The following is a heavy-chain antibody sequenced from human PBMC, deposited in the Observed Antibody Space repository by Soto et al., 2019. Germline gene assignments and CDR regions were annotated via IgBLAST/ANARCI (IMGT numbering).Heavy chain of an antibody. CDR3: ARDRSSTSSGMLDY. V-gene: IGHV3-33*01. D-gene: IGHD6-6*01. CDR2: TWYDGSDI. Sequence: QVQLVESGGGVVQPGRSLRLSCAASGFTFSLFGMHWVRQAPGKGLEWVAVTWYDGSDIKYVDSVKGRFTISRDNSKNILYLQMNSLRAEDTAVYYCARDRSSTSSGMLDYWGQGTLVTVSS. CDR1: GFTFSLFG. J-gene: IGHJ4*02.